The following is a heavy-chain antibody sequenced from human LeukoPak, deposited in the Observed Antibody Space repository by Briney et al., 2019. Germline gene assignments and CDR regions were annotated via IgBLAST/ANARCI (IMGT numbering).Heavy chain of an antibody. D-gene: IGHD1-1*01. J-gene: IGHJ4*02. V-gene: IGHV3-23*01. CDR3: AKATGTLGN. CDR1: SFTFSSYV. Sequence: GGSLRLSCGASSFTFSSYVMSWVRQAPGKGLEWVSTVSTTGGSTYYADSVKGRFTISRDNSKGTLYLQMNSLTAEDTAIYYCAKATGTLGNWGQGTLVTVSS. CDR2: VSTTGGST.